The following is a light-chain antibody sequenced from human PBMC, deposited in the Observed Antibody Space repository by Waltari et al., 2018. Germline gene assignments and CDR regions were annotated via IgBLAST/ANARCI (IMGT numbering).Light chain of an antibody. CDR1: SSDVGTYNL. CDR3: CAYATIGTLYG. CDR2: EAP. J-gene: IGLJ1*01. V-gene: IGLV2-23*01. Sequence: QSALTQPASVSGSPGQSITISCTGTSSDVGTYNLVPWYQQHPGEAPKLLIYEAPKRPHGVSNRFSASKSGNTASLTIAGLQVEDEADYYCCAYATIGTLYGVGTGTKVTVL.